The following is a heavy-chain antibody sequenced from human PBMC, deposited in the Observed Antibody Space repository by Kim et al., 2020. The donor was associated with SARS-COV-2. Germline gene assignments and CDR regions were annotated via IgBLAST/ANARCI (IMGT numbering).Heavy chain of an antibody. J-gene: IGHJ4*02. CDR3: ASHGGTRPIFGVVIHLDY. V-gene: IGHV4-39*01. Sequence: SETLSLTCTVSGGSISSSSYYWGWIRQPPGKGLEWIGSIYYSGSTYYNPSLKSRVTISVDTSKNQFSLKLSSVTAADTAEYYFASHGGTRPIFGVVIHLDYWGQGTLVTVSS. D-gene: IGHD3-3*01. CDR1: GGSISSSSYY. CDR2: IYYSGST.